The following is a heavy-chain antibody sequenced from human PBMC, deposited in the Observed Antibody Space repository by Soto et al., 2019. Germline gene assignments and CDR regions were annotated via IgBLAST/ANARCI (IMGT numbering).Heavy chain of an antibody. CDR3: ASYYYDSSGYQGDFDY. CDR1: GGSFNRHT. Sequence: QVQLVQSGAEVRKPGSSVRVSCKASGGSFNRHTISWVRQAPGQGLEWMGGIIPIFGTANHAQKFQGRVTIIADESTSTVYMELSSLRSEDTAVYYCASYYYDSSGYQGDFDYWGQGTLVTVSS. J-gene: IGHJ4*02. CDR2: IIPIFGTA. D-gene: IGHD3-22*01. V-gene: IGHV1-69*01.